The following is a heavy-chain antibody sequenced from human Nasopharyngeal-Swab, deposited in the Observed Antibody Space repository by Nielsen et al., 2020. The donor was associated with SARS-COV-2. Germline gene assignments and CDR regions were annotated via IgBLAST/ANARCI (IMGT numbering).Heavy chain of an antibody. CDR2: ISISGNTM. CDR1: GFTLNIYS. CDR3: ARSTVTPDFYYYGMDV. V-gene: IGHV3-48*02. J-gene: IGHJ6*02. D-gene: IGHD4-17*01. Sequence: GGSLRLSCAASGFTLNIYSMNWVRQAPGKGLEWLSYISISGNTMYYADSVKGRFTVSRDNAKNSLFLQMSSLRDEDTAVYYCARSTVTPDFYYYGMDVWGPGTTVTVSS.